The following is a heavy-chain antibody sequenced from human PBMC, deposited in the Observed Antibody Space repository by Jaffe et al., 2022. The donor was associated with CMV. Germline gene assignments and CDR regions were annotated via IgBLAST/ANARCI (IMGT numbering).Heavy chain of an antibody. CDR2: IYYSGST. J-gene: IGHJ4*02. V-gene: IGHV4-59*11. CDR3: ARGDYGGPVDY. D-gene: IGHD4-17*01. Sequence: QVQLQESGPGLVKPSETLSLTCTVSGGSIISHYWNWIRQPPGKGLEWIGYIYYSGSTIYNPSFKSRVTILVDTSKNQFSLNLSSVTTADTAVYYCARGDYGGPVDYWGQGTLVTVSS. CDR1: GGSIISHY.